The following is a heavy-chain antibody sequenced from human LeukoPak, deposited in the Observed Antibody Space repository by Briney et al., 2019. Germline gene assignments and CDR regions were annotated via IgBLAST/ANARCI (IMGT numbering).Heavy chain of an antibody. D-gene: IGHD3-10*01. CDR3: ARDIRFGRARYMDV. V-gene: IGHV1-69*06. CDR1: GYTFTSYY. Sequence: GASVKVSCKASGYTFTSYYVHWVRQAPGQGLEWMGGIIPIFGTANYAQKFQGRVTITADKSTSTAYMELSSLRSEDTAVYYCARDIRFGRARYMDVWGKGTTVTVSS. CDR2: IIPIFGTA. J-gene: IGHJ6*03.